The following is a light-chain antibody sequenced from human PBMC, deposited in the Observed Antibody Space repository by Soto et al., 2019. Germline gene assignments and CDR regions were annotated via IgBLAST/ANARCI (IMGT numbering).Light chain of an antibody. CDR2: DVS. J-gene: IGLJ3*02. V-gene: IGLV2-11*01. Sequence: QSALTQPRSVSGSPGQSVTISCTGTNSDIGGYNYVSWYQQHPGKDPKVMIYDVSRRPSGVPDRFSGSKSGNTASLTISGLQAEDEADYYCCSDACTDYFWVFGGGTKLAV. CDR1: NSDIGGYNY. CDR3: CSDACTDYFWV.